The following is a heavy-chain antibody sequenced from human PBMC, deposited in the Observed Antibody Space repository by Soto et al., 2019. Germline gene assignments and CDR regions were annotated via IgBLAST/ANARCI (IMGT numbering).Heavy chain of an antibody. CDR1: GFSFTSYC. J-gene: IGHJ4*02. CDR2: IYPNGDTT. CDR3: AGDGSTGVGANEY. V-gene: IGHV1-46*04. D-gene: IGHD1-26*01. Sequence: QVQLVQSGAEVKEPGASVKISCKASGFSFTSYCMHWVRQAPGQRPEWMGMIYPNGDTTIFAQQLQGRVTMTKDTSTSTLFMELSILRSEDTAVYFCAGDGSTGVGANEYWGQGTLVTVSS.